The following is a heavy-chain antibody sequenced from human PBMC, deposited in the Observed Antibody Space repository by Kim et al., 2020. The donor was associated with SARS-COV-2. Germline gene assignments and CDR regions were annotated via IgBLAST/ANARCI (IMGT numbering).Heavy chain of an antibody. D-gene: IGHD3-16*01. Sequence: SETLSLTCSVSSGSIISSTYYWAWVRQPPGKALEWIGSVLYTGATYYNPSLKSRLTLSVDTSKNQFSLRLTSVTAADSAMYYCVRDFGGEYYFDYWGLGTLVTVSA. J-gene: IGHJ4*02. V-gene: IGHV4-39*07. CDR3: VRDFGGEYYFDY. CDR2: VLYTGAT. CDR1: SGSIISSTYY.